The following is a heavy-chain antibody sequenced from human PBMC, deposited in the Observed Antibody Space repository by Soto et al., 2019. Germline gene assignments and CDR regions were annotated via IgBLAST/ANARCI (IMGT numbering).Heavy chain of an antibody. J-gene: IGHJ1*01. CDR1: GGSIRGSSYY. CDR2: VYYSGST. Sequence: SETLSLTCTVSGGSIRGSSYYWGWIRQAPGKGLEWIGSVYYSGSTYYNPSLKSRVTVSADTSKNQFSLKLTSVTAADTALYYCASNSYRTWGQGILVTVSS. D-gene: IGHD2-21*01. V-gene: IGHV4-39*01. CDR3: ASNSYRT.